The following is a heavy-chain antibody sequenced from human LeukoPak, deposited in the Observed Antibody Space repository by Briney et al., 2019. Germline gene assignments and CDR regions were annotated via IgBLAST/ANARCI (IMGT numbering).Heavy chain of an antibody. Sequence: GGSLRLSCAASGFTFSSYWMSWVRQAPGKGLEWVANIKQDGSEKYYVDSVKGRFTISRDNAKNSLYLQMNSLRAEDTAVYYCTRGGGSSGYYSVYWGQGTLVTVSS. CDR2: IKQDGSEK. CDR3: TRGGGSSGYYSVY. D-gene: IGHD3-22*01. J-gene: IGHJ4*02. CDR1: GFTFSSYW. V-gene: IGHV3-7*03.